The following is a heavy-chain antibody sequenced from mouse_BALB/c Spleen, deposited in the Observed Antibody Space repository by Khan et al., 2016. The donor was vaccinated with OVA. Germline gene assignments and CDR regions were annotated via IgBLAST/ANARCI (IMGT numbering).Heavy chain of an antibody. CDR2: IDPFNGNT. CDR1: GYSFTTYY. CDR3: TRLGLNNWVAY. J-gene: IGHJ3*01. D-gene: IGHD1-3*01. V-gene: IGHV1-31*01. Sequence: EVQLQESGPELMKPGTSVNISCKASGYSFTTYYIHWVKQSHGKSLEWIGYIDPFNGNTNYNHKFKGKATLTVDKSSSTAYMHLSSLTSEDSAVFYCTRLGLNNWVAYWGQGTLVTVSA.